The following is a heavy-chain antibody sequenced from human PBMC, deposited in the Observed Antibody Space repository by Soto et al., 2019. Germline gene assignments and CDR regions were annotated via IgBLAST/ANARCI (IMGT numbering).Heavy chain of an antibody. V-gene: IGHV4-39*01. D-gene: IGHD6-13*01. Sequence: QLQLQESGPGLVKPSETLSLTCTVSGGSISSSSYYWGWIRQPPGKGLEWIGSIYYSGTTYYNPSLQSRVTISVDTSKNQFSLKLRSVTAADTAVYYCARPLSGEQLFDLWGQGTMVTVSS. CDR2: IYYSGTT. CDR3: ARPLSGEQLFDL. J-gene: IGHJ3*01. CDR1: GGSISSSSYY.